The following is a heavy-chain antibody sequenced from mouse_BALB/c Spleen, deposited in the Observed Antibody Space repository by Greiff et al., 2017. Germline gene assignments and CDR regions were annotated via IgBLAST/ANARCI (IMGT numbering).Heavy chain of an antibody. J-gene: IGHJ2*01. CDR2: ILPGSGST. D-gene: IGHD2-1*01. CDR3: ARGNYGTPLDY. V-gene: IGHV1-9*01. Sequence: QVQLKESGAELMKPGASVKISCKATGYTFSSYWIEWVKQRPGHGLEWIGEILPGSGSTNYNEKFKGKATFTADTSSNTAYMQLSSLTSEDSAVYYCARGNYGTPLDYWGQGTTLTVSS. CDR1: GYTFSSYW.